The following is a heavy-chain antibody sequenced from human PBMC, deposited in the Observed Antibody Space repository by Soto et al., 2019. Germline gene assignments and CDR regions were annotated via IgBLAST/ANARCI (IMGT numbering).Heavy chain of an antibody. CDR2: ISWSGDNM. CDR1: GFTFDDYA. CDR3: VKVSYSSLTTLGSAFDV. Sequence: QLVESGGGLVQPGRSLRLSCAASGFTFDDYAMHWVRQAPGKGLEWDSGISWSGDNMAYADSVKGRFITSRDNVKNSLYLQMNSLRVEDTALYHCVKVSYSSLTTLGSAFDVWGQGTMVTVS. J-gene: IGHJ3*01. V-gene: IGHV3-9*01. D-gene: IGHD4-4*01.